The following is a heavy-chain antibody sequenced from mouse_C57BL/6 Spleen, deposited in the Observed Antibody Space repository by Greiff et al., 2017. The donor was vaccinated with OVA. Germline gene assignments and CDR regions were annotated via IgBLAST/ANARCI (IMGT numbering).Heavy chain of an antibody. J-gene: IGHJ2*01. CDR2: ISYDGSN. CDR3: ARGFTTVVATKNYFDY. CDR1: GYSITSGYY. Sequence: EVQLQESGPGLVKPSQSLSLTCSVTGYSITSGYYWNWIRQLPGNKLEWMGYISYDGSNNYNPSLKNRISITRDTSKNQFFLKLNSVTTEDTATYYCARGFTTVVATKNYFDYWGQGTTLTVSS. V-gene: IGHV3-6*01. D-gene: IGHD1-1*01.